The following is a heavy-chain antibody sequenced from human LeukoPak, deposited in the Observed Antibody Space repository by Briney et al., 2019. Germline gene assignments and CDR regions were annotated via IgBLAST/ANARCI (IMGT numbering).Heavy chain of an antibody. CDR3: ARQKYSYDLYNWFDP. Sequence: GEPLQISCQGSGYSFTSYWIGWVRPMPGKGLEWMGIIYPGDSDTRYRPSFQGQVTISADKSISAAYLQWSSLKASDTAMYYCARQKYSYDLYNWFDPWGQGTLVTVSS. J-gene: IGHJ5*02. V-gene: IGHV5-51*01. D-gene: IGHD5-18*01. CDR1: GYSFTSYW. CDR2: IYPGDSDT.